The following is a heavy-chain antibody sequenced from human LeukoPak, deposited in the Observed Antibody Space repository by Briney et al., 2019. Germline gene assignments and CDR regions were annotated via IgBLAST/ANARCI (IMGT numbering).Heavy chain of an antibody. D-gene: IGHD3-22*01. CDR2: IWYDGSNK. J-gene: IGHJ4*02. Sequence: GGSLRLSCAASGFTFSSYAMHWVRQAPGKGLEWVAVIWYDGSNKYADSVKGRFTISRDNSKNTLYLQMNSLRAEDTAVYYCAKSLYDSSGYYLFDYWGQGTLVTVSS. CDR3: AKSLYDSSGYYLFDY. V-gene: IGHV3-33*06. CDR1: GFTFSSYA.